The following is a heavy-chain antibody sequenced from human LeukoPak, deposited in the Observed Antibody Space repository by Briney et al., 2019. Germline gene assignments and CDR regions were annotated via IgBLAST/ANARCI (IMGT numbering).Heavy chain of an antibody. CDR3: AKDAGSYYYYGMDV. CDR1: GFTFDDYA. V-gene: IGHV3-9*01. D-gene: IGHD5-12*01. J-gene: IGHJ6*02. CDR2: ISWNSGSI. Sequence: GGSLRLSCAASGFTFDDYAMHWVRRAPGKGLERVSGISWNSGSIGYADSVKGRFTISRDNAKNSLYLQMNSLRAEDTALYYCAKDAGSYYYYGMDVWGQGTTVTVSS.